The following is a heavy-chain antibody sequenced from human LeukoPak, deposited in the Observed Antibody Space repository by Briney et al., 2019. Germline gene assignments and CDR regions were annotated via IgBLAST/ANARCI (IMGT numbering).Heavy chain of an antibody. CDR3: ARSPPLHQTTYSNYSDY. V-gene: IGHV4-34*01. CDR1: GGSFSGYY. J-gene: IGHJ4*02. D-gene: IGHD4-11*01. CDR2: INHSGST. Sequence: SETLSLTCAVYGGSFSGYYWSWIRQPPGKGLEWIGEINHSGSTNYNPSLKSRVTISVDTSKNQFSLKLSSVTAADTAVYYCARSPPLHQTTYSNYSDYWGQGTLVTVSS.